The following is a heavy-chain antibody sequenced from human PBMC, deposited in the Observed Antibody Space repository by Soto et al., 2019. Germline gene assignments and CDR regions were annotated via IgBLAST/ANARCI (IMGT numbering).Heavy chain of an antibody. J-gene: IGHJ4*02. D-gene: IGHD1-26*01. CDR2: ISWNSGSI. V-gene: IGHV3-9*01. CDR3: AKDISLVGACFDY. CDR1: GFTFDDYA. Sequence: EVQLVESGGGLVQPGRSLRLSCAASGFTFDDYAMHWVQQAPGKGLEWVSGISWNSGSIGYADSVKGRFTISRDNAKNSLYLQMNSLRAEDTALYYCAKDISLVGACFDYWGQGTLVTVSS.